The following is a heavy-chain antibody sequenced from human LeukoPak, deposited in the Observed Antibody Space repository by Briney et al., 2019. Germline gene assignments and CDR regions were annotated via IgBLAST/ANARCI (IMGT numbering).Heavy chain of an antibody. CDR1: GGSFSGYY. Sequence: SETLSLTCAVYGGSFSGYYWSWIRQPPGKGLEWIGEINHSGSTNYNPSLKSRVTISVDTSKNQFSLKLSSVTAADTAVYYCARSSGDYDFWSGYSYYFDYWGQGTLVTVSS. CDR2: INHSGST. CDR3: ARSSGDYDFWSGYSYYFDY. J-gene: IGHJ4*02. D-gene: IGHD3-3*01. V-gene: IGHV4-34*01.